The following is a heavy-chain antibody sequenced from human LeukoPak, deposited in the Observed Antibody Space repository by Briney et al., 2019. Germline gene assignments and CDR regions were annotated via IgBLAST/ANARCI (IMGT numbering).Heavy chain of an antibody. D-gene: IGHD3-10*01. CDR1: GYTFTSYY. Sequence: ASVKVSCKASGYTFTSYYMHWVRQAPGQGLEWMGIINPSGGSASYAQKFQGRVTMTRDMSTSTVYMELRSLRYDDTAVYYCVRGGGVGFVYWGQGTLVTVSS. CDR3: VRGGGVGFVY. J-gene: IGHJ4*02. V-gene: IGHV1-46*01. CDR2: INPSGGSA.